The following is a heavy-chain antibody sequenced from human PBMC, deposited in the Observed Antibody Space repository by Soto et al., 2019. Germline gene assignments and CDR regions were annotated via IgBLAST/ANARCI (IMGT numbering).Heavy chain of an antibody. CDR3: ATLLYSSAWPFGN. Sequence: GGSLRLSCEAPGFTFSAYAMHWVRQDSGRGLEYVSAITSNGGNTYYANSVKGRFTISRDNSKNTLYLQMGSLRAEDMAVYYCATLLYSSAWPFGNWGQGTLLTVSS. V-gene: IGHV3-64*01. CDR2: ITSNGGNT. D-gene: IGHD6-19*01. CDR1: GFTFSAYA. J-gene: IGHJ4*02.